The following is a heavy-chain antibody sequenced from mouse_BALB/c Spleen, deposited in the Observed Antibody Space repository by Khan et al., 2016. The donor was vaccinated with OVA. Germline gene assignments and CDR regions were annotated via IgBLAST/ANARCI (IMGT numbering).Heavy chain of an antibody. CDR3: ASGYFGNYEFAY. V-gene: IGHV1S132*01. Sequence: QVQLQQSGAEVVKPGASVNLSCKTSGYTFTNYWIQWVKQRPGQGLGWIGEIFPGTGTTYYNENFKDKATLTIDTSSTTAYMQLSSLTSEDSAVYFCASGYFGNYEFAYWGQGTLVTVSA. CDR1: GYTFTNYW. CDR2: IFPGTGTT. J-gene: IGHJ3*01. D-gene: IGHD2-1*01.